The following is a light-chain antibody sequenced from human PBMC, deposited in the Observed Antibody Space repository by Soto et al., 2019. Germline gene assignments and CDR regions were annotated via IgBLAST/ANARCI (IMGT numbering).Light chain of an antibody. J-gene: IGLJ2*01. CDR1: SSNIGAGYD. V-gene: IGLV1-40*01. Sequence: QSVRTQPPSVSGAPGQRVTISCTGSSSNIGAGYDVHWYQQLPGRAPKLLIYGNTNRPSGVPDRFSGSKSGTSASLAITGLQAEDEADYYCLSFDSSLSVVFGGGTQLTVL. CDR3: LSFDSSLSVV. CDR2: GNT.